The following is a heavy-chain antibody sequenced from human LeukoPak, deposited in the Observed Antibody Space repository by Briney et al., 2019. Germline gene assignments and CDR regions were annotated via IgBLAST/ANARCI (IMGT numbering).Heavy chain of an antibody. J-gene: IGHJ5*01. Sequence: GGSLRLSCAASGFTFSSSWMHWVRQAPGKGLEWVSRINSDGSPTNYADSVKGRFTISTDNAKNTLYLQMKSLRAEDTAVYYCVRDWDHFDFDSWGLGTLVTVSS. V-gene: IGHV3-74*01. CDR2: INSDGSPT. CDR3: VRDWDHFDFDS. CDR1: GFTFSSSW. D-gene: IGHD3-9*01.